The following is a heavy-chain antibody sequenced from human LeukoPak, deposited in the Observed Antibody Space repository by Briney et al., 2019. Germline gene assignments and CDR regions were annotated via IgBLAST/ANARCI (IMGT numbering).Heavy chain of an antibody. V-gene: IGHV4-59*01. Sequence: SETLSLTCTVSGGSISSYYWSWIRQPPGKGLEWIGYIYYSGSTNYNPSLKSRVTISVDTSKNQFSLKLSSVTAADTAVYYCAREGSGYDSNPFDYWGQGTLVTVSS. D-gene: IGHD5-12*01. CDR1: GGSISSYY. J-gene: IGHJ4*02. CDR2: IYYSGST. CDR3: AREGSGYDSNPFDY.